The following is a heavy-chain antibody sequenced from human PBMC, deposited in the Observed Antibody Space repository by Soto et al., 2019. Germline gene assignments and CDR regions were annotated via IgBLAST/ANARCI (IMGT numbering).Heavy chain of an antibody. Sequence: EVQLAESGGGLVQPGRSLRLSCAASGFSFDDYAMHWVRQGPGKGLEWVSGISWNSGSSAYADSVKGRFTISRDSAKNSLYLQMNSLRAEDTALYYCVKGAWYCSGGSCLNWFDPWGQGTLVTVSS. CDR2: ISWNSGSS. V-gene: IGHV3-9*01. CDR1: GFSFDDYA. CDR3: VKGAWYCSGGSCLNWFDP. J-gene: IGHJ5*02. D-gene: IGHD2-15*01.